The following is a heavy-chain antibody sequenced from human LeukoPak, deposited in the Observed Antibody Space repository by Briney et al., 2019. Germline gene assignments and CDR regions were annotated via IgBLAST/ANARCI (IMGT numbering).Heavy chain of an antibody. CDR1: GFTFSSYS. J-gene: IGHJ4*02. CDR3: ARVYYGSGSYYPPPFDY. D-gene: IGHD3-10*01. CDR2: ISSSSSTI. Sequence: GGSLRLSCAASGFTFSSYSMNWVRQAPGEGLEWVSYISSSSSTIYYADSVKGRFTISRDNAKNSLYLQMNSLRAEDTAVYYCARVYYGSGSYYPPPFDYWGQGTLVTVSS. V-gene: IGHV3-48*01.